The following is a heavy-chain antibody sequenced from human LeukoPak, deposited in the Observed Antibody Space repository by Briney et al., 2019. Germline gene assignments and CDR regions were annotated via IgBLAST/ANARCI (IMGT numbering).Heavy chain of an antibody. V-gene: IGHV5-51*01. D-gene: IGHD3-22*01. CDR2: IYPGDSDT. CDR1: GYSFTSYW. Sequence: GESLKIFCKGSGYSFTSYWIGWVRQMPGKGLEWMGIIYPGDSDTRYSPSFQGQVTISADKSIRTAYLQWSSLKASDTAMYYCARHARRDNYYDSSGYADYWGQGTLVTVSP. J-gene: IGHJ4*02. CDR3: ARHARRDNYYDSSGYADY.